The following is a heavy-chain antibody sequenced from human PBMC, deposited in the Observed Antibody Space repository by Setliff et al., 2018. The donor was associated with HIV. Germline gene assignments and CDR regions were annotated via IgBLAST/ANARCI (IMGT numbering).Heavy chain of an antibody. J-gene: IGHJ1*01. Sequence: PSETLSLTCAVSGYSISSGDYSWSWIRQPPGKGLEWIGEINHSGGTNYNPSLKSRVTMSVDTSKNQFSLKLSSVTAADTAVFYCARGGYSYGFGRHRAYFQYWGQGTQVTVSS. CDR2: INHSGGT. CDR3: ARGGYSYGFGRHRAYFQY. D-gene: IGHD5-18*01. V-gene: IGHV4-30-2*01. CDR1: GYSISSGDYS.